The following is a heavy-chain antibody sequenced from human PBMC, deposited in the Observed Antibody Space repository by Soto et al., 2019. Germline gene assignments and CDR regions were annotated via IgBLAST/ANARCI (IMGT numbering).Heavy chain of an antibody. D-gene: IGHD2-2*01. CDR3: ARRLTEYASRHRYFDL. CDR1: GGSISSSSYY. Sequence: QLQLQESGPVLVKPSETLSLTCTVSGGSISSSSYYWGWIRQPPGKGLEWIGSIYYSGSTYYNPSLKSRVTISGDTSKNHFSLKRSSVTPADTAVYYCARRLTEYASRHRYFDLWVRGTLVTVSS. CDR2: IYYSGST. V-gene: IGHV4-39*02. J-gene: IGHJ2*01.